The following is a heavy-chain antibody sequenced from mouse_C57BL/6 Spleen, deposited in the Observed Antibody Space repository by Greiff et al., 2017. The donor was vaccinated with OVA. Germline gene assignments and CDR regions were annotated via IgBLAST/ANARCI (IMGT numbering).Heavy chain of an antibody. CDR1: GYSITSDY. CDR3: ARYIYDGFWYFDV. CDR2: ISYSGST. J-gene: IGHJ1*03. V-gene: IGHV3-8*01. D-gene: IGHD2-3*01. Sequence: EVHLVESGPGLAKPSQTLSLTCSVTGYSITSDYWNWIRKFPGNKLEFMGYISYSGSTYYNPSLKSRISITRDTSKNQYYLQLNSVTTEDTATYYCARYIYDGFWYFDVWGTGTTVTVSS.